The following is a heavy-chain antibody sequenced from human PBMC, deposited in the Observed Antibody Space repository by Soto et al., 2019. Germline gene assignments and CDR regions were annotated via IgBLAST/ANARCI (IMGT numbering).Heavy chain of an antibody. CDR1: GGSISSYY. CDR2: IYYSGST. CDR3: ARLMSGDYARIGAFDF. D-gene: IGHD4-17*01. Sequence: PSETLSLTCTVSGGSISSYYWSWIRQPPGKGLEWIGYIYYSGSTNYNPSLKSRVTISVDTSKNQFSLKLSSVTAADTAVYYCARLMSGDYARIGAFDFWGKGSMVPVSS. V-gene: IGHV4-59*01. J-gene: IGHJ3*01.